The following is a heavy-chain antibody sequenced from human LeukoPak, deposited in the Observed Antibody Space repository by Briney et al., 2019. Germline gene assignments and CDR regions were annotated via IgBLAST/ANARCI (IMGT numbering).Heavy chain of an antibody. CDR2: IYPADSDT. Sequence: GESLKISCKGGGYSFTTYWIAWVRQMPGKGLEWMGHIYPADSDTRYSPSFQGQVTISADKSISTAYLQWSSLKASDTAIYYCARLPSGTFDAFDIWGQGTMITVSS. V-gene: IGHV5-51*01. CDR1: GYSFTTYW. CDR3: ARLPSGTFDAFDI. D-gene: IGHD1-26*01. J-gene: IGHJ3*02.